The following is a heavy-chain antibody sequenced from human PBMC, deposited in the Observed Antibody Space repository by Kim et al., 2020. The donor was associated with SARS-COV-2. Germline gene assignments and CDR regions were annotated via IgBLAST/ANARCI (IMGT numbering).Heavy chain of an antibody. J-gene: IGHJ4*02. Sequence: ESNYLDSVKGRFTVSRDNAKTSVFLQMNDLRAEDTAVYYCARSEGKGWGVWGQGTLVTVSS. CDR2: ES. D-gene: IGHD2-8*01. V-gene: IGHV3-7*01. CDR3: ARSEGKGWGV.